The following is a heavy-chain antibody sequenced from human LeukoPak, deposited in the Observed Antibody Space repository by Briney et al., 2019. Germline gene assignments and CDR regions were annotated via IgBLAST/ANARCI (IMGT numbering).Heavy chain of an antibody. Sequence: GASVKVSCKASGYTFTGYYMHWVRQAPGQGLEWMGWINPNSGGTNYAQKFQGRVTMTRDTSISTAYMELSRLRSDDTAVYYCARANCGGDCHTNWFDPWGQGTLVTVSS. D-gene: IGHD2-21*02. CDR3: ARANCGGDCHTNWFDP. CDR2: INPNSGGT. V-gene: IGHV1-2*02. CDR1: GYTFTGYY. J-gene: IGHJ5*02.